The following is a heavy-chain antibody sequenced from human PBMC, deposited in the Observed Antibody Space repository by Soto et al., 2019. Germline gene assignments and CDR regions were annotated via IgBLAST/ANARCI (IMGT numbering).Heavy chain of an antibody. CDR3: ARQPYDSSGYYYFYHYGMDA. J-gene: IGHJ6*02. D-gene: IGHD3-22*01. CDR2: IYYSGST. V-gene: IGHV4-39*01. CDR1: GCSISSSSYY. Sequence: PXETLSIACTVSGCSISSSSYYWGWIRQPPGKGLEWIGSIYYSGSTYYNPSLKSRVTISVDTSKNQFSLKLSSVTAADTAVYYCARQPYDSSGYYYFYHYGMDAWGQGTTVTVSS.